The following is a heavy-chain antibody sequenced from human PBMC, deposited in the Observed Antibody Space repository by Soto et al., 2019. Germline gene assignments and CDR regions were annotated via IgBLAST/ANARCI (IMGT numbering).Heavy chain of an antibody. J-gene: IGHJ5*02. CDR2: INPNSGGT. V-gene: IGHV1-2*02. D-gene: IGHD6-13*01. CDR1: GYTFTGYY. CDR3: ARCIAAAFDWFDP. Sequence: ASVKVSCKASGYTFTGYYMHWARQAPGQGLEWMGWINPNSGGTNYAQKFQGRVTMTRDTSISTAYMELSRLRSDDTAVYYCARCIAAAFDWFDPWGQGTLVTVYS.